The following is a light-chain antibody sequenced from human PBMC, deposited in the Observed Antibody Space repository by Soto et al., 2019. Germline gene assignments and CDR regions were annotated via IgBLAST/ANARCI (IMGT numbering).Light chain of an antibody. V-gene: IGKV3-15*01. CDR3: QQYNNWPPLT. J-gene: IGKJ4*01. CDR1: QSVGSN. Sequence: EFVLPLSPGTLSFSPGERATLSCRAIQSVGSNYLAWDEQKPGQAPRLLIYGASTRATGIPARFSGSGPGTEFILTISSLQSEDFAVYYCQQYNNWPPLTFGGGTKVDIK. CDR2: GAS.